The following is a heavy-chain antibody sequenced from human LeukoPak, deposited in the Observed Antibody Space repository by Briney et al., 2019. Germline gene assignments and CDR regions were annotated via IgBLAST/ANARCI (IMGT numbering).Heavy chain of an antibody. CDR3: ARVVIRFGESHYFDY. Sequence: GGSLRLSCTASGFSFSSYDMNWVRQAPGKGLEWVSFISDSGGSTNYADSVKGRFTVSRDNSKNTLYLQMNSLRAEDTAVYYRARVVIRFGESHYFDYWGQGTLVTVSS. D-gene: IGHD3-10*01. CDR1: GFSFSSYD. V-gene: IGHV3-23*01. J-gene: IGHJ4*02. CDR2: ISDSGGST.